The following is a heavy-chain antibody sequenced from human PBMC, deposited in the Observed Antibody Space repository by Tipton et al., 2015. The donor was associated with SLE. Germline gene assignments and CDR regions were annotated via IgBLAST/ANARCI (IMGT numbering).Heavy chain of an antibody. D-gene: IGHD6-6*01. CDR3: VRFIGGSSDFGY. J-gene: IGHJ4*02. CDR2: INHSGST. CDR1: GGPLSICY. Sequence: TLSLTCAVYGGPLSICYYSWIRQPPGKGLEWIGEINHSGSTNYNPSLKSRVSLSVDTSKNQFSLQLTSVTAADTAVYYCVRFIGGSSDFGYWGQGTLVTVSS. V-gene: IGHV4-34*01.